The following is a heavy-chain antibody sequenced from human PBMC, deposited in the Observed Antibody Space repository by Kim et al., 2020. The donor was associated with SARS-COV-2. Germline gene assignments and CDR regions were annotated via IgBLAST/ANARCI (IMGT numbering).Heavy chain of an antibody. CDR2: IWYDGSNK. D-gene: IGHD3-10*01. Sequence: GGSLRLSCAASGFTFSSYGMHWVRQAPGKGLEWVAVIWYDGSNKYYADSVKGRFTISRDNSKNTLYLQMNSLRAEDTAVYYCAKQGTDGSGSYYTRDLFILYSPMDVWGQGTTVTVSS. J-gene: IGHJ6*02. V-gene: IGHV3-33*06. CDR3: AKQGTDGSGSYYTRDLFILYSPMDV. CDR1: GFTFSSYG.